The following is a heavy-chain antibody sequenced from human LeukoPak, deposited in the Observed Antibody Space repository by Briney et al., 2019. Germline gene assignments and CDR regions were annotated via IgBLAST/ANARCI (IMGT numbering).Heavy chain of an antibody. CDR2: INSDGSST. V-gene: IGHV3-74*01. Sequence: GGSLRLSCAASGFTFIDYWMVWVRQAPGKGLLWVSRINSDGSSTTYADSVKGRFTISRDNAKNTVYLQMSSLRAEDTAVYYCARVQGCSGGTCYFHYWGQGTLVTVSS. CDR1: GFTFIDYW. J-gene: IGHJ4*02. CDR3: ARVQGCSGGTCYFHY. D-gene: IGHD2-15*01.